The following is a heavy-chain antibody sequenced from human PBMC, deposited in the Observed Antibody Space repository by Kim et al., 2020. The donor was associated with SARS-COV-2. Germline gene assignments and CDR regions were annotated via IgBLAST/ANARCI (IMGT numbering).Heavy chain of an antibody. Sequence: SETLSLTCTVSGGSISSYYWSWIRQPPGKGLEWIGYIYYSGSTNYNPSLKSRVTISVDTSKIQFSLKLSSVTAADTAVYYCARAHGDYTNNWFDPWGQGTLVTVSS. D-gene: IGHD4-17*01. CDR3: ARAHGDYTNNWFDP. J-gene: IGHJ5*02. CDR2: IYYSGST. V-gene: IGHV4-59*01. CDR1: GGSISSYY.